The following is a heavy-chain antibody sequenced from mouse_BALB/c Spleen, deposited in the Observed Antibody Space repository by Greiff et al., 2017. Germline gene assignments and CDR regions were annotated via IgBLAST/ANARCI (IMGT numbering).Heavy chain of an antibody. CDR1: GFTFSSYG. Sequence: EVKVVESGGDLVKPGGSLKLSCAASGFTFSSYGMSWVRQTPDKRLEWVATISSGGSYTYYPDSVKGRFTISRDNAKNTLYLQMSSLKSEDTAMYYCARLLITTVVWDYWGQGTTLTVSS. D-gene: IGHD1-1*01. CDR3: ARLLITTVVWDY. J-gene: IGHJ2*01. V-gene: IGHV5-6*01. CDR2: ISSGGSYT.